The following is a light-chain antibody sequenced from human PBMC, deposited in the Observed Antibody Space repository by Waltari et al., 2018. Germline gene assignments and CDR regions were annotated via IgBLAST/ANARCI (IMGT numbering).Light chain of an antibody. J-gene: IGKJ4*01. Sequence: IVLTQSTGTLSLSPGERATLTCRASQSVSSSYLAWYQQKPGQAPRLLIYGASSRATGIPDRFSGSGSGTDFTLTISRLEPEDFAVYYCQQYGSSVSTFGGGTKVEIK. V-gene: IGKV3-20*01. CDR2: GAS. CDR3: QQYGSSVST. CDR1: QSVSSSY.